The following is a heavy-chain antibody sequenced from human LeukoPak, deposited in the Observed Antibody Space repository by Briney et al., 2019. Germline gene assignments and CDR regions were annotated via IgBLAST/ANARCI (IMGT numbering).Heavy chain of an antibody. CDR3: AREGLAYCPPDI. J-gene: IGHJ3*02. CDR2: ISLSGST. V-gene: IGHV4-4*02. Sequence: PSETLSLTCVVSGGSISSNNWWSWVRQPPGKGLEWIGEISLSGSTNYNPSLKSRVTISVDKSKNQFSLKLSSVTAADTAVYYCAREGLAYCPPDIWGQGTMVTVSS. D-gene: IGHD2-21*01. CDR1: GGSISSNNW.